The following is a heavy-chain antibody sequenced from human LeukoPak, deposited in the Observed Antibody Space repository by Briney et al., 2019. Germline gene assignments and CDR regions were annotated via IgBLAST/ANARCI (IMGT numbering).Heavy chain of an antibody. CDR1: GFSFDDYA. CDR3: AKAAGGFLEWLFEY. CDR2: ITWNSGSI. J-gene: IGHJ4*02. Sequence: GGSLRLSCAASGFSFDDYAMHWVRQAPGKGLEWVSGITWNSGSIAYADSVRGRFTISRDNAKNSLYLQMNSLRAEDMALYYCAKAAGGFLEWLFEYWGQGTLVTVSS. D-gene: IGHD3-3*01. V-gene: IGHV3-9*03.